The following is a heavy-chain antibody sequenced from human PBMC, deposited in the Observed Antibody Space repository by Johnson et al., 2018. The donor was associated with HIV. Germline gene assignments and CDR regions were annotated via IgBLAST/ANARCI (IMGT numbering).Heavy chain of an antibody. CDR2: IYSGGST. CDR1: GFTVSSNY. J-gene: IGHJ3*01. Sequence: VQVVESGGTVVQPGGSLRLSCAASGFTVSSNYMSWVRQAPGKGLEWVSVIYSGGSTYYADSVKGGFTISRDDSKNTLYLQMNSLRAEDTAVYYCVRDGNYYDRSGYRVDAFDVWGQGTMVTVSS. V-gene: IGHV3-66*01. D-gene: IGHD3-22*01. CDR3: VRDGNYYDRSGYRVDAFDV.